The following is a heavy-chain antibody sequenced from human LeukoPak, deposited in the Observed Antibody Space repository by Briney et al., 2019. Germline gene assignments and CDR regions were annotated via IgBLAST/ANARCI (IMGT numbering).Heavy chain of an antibody. CDR2: IYHSGST. CDR1: GGSISSGGYS. J-gene: IGHJ4*02. V-gene: IGHV4-30-2*01. D-gene: IGHD6-19*01. Sequence: SETLSLTCAVSGGSISSGGYSWSWIRQPPGKGLEWIGYIYHSGSTYYNPSLKSRVTISVDTSKNQFSLKLSSVTAADTAVYYCASRGWGGPVAPFDYWGQGTLVTVSS. CDR3: ASRGWGGPVAPFDY.